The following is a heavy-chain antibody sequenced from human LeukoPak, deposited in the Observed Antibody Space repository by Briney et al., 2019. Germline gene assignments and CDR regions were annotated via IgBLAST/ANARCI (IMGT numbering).Heavy chain of an antibody. V-gene: IGHV3-48*01. CDR2: ISSSSSTI. J-gene: IGHJ3*02. D-gene: IGHD2-15*01. CDR3: ARDRTAATRSWDAFDI. Sequence: GGSLRLSCAASGFTFSSYSRNWVRQAPGKGLEGVSYISSSSSTIYYADSVKGRFTISRDNAKNSLYLQMNSLRAEDTAVYYCARDRTAATRSWDAFDIWGQGTMVTVSS. CDR1: GFTFSSYS.